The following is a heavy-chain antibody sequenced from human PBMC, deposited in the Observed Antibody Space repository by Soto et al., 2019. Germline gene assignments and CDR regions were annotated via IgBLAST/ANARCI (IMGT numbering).Heavy chain of an antibody. V-gene: IGHV3-9*01. CDR2: ITWNSGII. D-gene: IGHD6-13*01. J-gene: IGHJ2*01. Sequence: EVQLVESGGGLVQPGRSLRLSWAASGFTFDDYAMHWVRQPPGKGLEWVSGITWNSGIIGYADSVQGRFTISRDNAQNSLYLQMNSLRPEDTALYSCAQDQGYSTSYYGYVDRWGRGTLVTVSS. CDR1: GFTFDDYA. CDR3: AQDQGYSTSYYGYVDR.